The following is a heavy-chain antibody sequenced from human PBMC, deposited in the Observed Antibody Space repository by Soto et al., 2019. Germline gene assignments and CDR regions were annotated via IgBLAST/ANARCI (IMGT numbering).Heavy chain of an antibody. Sequence: SETLSLTCTVSGGSISSYYWSWIRQPPGKGLEWIGYIYYSGSTNYNPSLKSRVTISVDTSKNQFSLKMSSVTAADTAVYYCARLATSYHFDYWGQGTLVNVS. CDR2: IYYSGST. J-gene: IGHJ4*02. CDR3: ARLATSYHFDY. D-gene: IGHD1-26*01. CDR1: GGSISSYY. V-gene: IGHV4-59*01.